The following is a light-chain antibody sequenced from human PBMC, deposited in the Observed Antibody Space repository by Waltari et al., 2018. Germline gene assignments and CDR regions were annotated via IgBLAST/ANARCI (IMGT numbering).Light chain of an antibody. J-gene: IGKJ2*01. V-gene: IGKV1-5*03. CDR1: QSFSDW. Sequence: DIQMTQSTSTLSASVGDRVTITCRASQSFSDWLAWYQQKPGTAPKLLIYRASSLKSGVPSRFSGSESGTEFTLTINSLQPDDVATYYCQQYNSYPYTFGQGTKLEIK. CDR3: QQYNSYPYT. CDR2: RAS.